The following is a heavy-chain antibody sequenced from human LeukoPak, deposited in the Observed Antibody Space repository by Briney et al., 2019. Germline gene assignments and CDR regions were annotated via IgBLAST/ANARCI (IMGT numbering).Heavy chain of an antibody. CDR1: GYRFTDYW. Sequence: GESLKISCKGSGYRFTDYWIGWVRQMPGKGLDWMGIVYPRDSDTRYSPSFQGQVTISADKSISTVYLQWSSLKASDAAMYYCAVGPSSGYLFRYWGQGTLVTVSS. CDR2: VYPRDSDT. V-gene: IGHV5-51*01. J-gene: IGHJ4*02. D-gene: IGHD3-22*01. CDR3: AVGPSSGYLFRY.